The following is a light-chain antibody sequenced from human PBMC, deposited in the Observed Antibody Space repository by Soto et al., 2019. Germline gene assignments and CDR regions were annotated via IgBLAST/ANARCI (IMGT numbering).Light chain of an antibody. Sequence: EIQMTQSPSSLSAFVGDSVTITCRASQSVNNHFNWYQQKPGKAPTLLIYAASGLQSGVPSRFSGSGSGTDFTLTISNLQPEDFATYYCQQTYSATHTFGQGTKLEIK. V-gene: IGKV1-39*01. J-gene: IGKJ2*01. CDR1: QSVNNH. CDR3: QQTYSATHT. CDR2: AAS.